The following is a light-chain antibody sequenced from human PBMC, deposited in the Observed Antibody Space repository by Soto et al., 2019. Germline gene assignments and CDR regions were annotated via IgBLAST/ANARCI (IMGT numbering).Light chain of an antibody. Sequence: QSALTQPPSVSRAPGQRVTISCTGSSSNIGAGYDVHWYQQLPGTAPKLLIYGNSNRPSGVPDRFSGSKSGTSASLAITGLQAEDEADYYCQSYDSSLSVRYVFGTGTKVTVL. CDR3: QSYDSSLSVRYV. CDR1: SSNIGAGYD. CDR2: GNS. J-gene: IGLJ1*01. V-gene: IGLV1-40*01.